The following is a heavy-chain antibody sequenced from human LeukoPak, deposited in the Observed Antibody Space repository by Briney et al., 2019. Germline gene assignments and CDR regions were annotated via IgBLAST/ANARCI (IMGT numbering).Heavy chain of an antibody. CDR1: GGSMSSYY. CDR2: IYYTGST. J-gene: IGHJ3*02. Sequence: SETLSLTCTVSGGSMSSYYWSWIRQPPGKGLEYIGYIYYTGSTNCNPSLKSRVTISLDMSKNRLSLKLSSVTAADTAVYYCATHPTVITRFDIWGQGTMVTVSS. CDR3: ATHPTVITRFDI. D-gene: IGHD4-23*01. V-gene: IGHV4-59*01.